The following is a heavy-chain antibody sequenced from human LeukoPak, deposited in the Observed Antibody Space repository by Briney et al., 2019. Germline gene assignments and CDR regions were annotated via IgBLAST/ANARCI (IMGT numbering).Heavy chain of an antibody. CDR1: GFTVSSNY. V-gene: IGHV3-53*04. Sequence: GGSLRLSCAASGFTVSSNYMSWVRQAPGKGPEWVSVIYSGGSTYYADSVKGRFTISRHNSKNTLYLQMNSLRAEDTAVYYCASAYYGSGSNLYYYYGMDVWGQGTTVTVSS. CDR3: ASAYYGSGSNLYYYYGMDV. CDR2: IYSGGST. J-gene: IGHJ6*02. D-gene: IGHD3-10*01.